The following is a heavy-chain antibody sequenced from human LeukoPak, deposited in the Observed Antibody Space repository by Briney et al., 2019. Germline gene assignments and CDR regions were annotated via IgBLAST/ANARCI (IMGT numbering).Heavy chain of an antibody. V-gene: IGHV3-23*01. D-gene: IGHD3-10*01. CDR3: AKSGWFGELYYFDY. J-gene: IGHJ4*02. CDR1: GFTFSSYA. Sequence: GGSLRLSCEASGFTFSSYAMSWVRQAPGKGLEWVSAISGSGGSTYYADSVKGRFTISRDNSKNTLYLQMNSLRAEDTAVYYCAKSGWFGELYYFDYWGQGTLVTVSS. CDR2: ISGSGGST.